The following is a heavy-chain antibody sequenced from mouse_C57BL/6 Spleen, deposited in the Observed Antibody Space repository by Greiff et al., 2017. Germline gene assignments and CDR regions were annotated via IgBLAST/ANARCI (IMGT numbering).Heavy chain of an antibody. D-gene: IGHD1-1*01. CDR3: AREGHYYGSSYRWYFDV. J-gene: IGHJ1*03. CDR1: GYSFTGYY. Sequence: EVKLMESGPELVKPGASVKISCKASGYSFTGYYMNWVKQSPEKSLEWIGEINPSTGGTTYNQKFKAKATLTVDKSSSTAYMQLKSLTSEDSAVYYCAREGHYYGSSYRWYFDVWGTGTTVTVSS. V-gene: IGHV1-42*01. CDR2: INPSTGGT.